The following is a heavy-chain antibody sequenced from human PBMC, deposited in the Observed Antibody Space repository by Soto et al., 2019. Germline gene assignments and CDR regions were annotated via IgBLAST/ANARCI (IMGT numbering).Heavy chain of an antibody. CDR2: ISYDGGNE. CDR3: ARDRSGSHEIDDSLDI. J-gene: IGHJ3*02. CDR1: RFSFSTYA. D-gene: IGHD1-26*01. V-gene: IGHV3-30-3*01. Sequence: QVQLVESGEGVVQPGRSLRLSGAASRFSFSTYAIHWFPQAPGKGLEWVAGISYDGGNEYYADSVKGRFTISRDNSKSTLYLKMNSLGPDDTAVYYCARDRSGSHEIDDSLDIWGRGTMVTVSS.